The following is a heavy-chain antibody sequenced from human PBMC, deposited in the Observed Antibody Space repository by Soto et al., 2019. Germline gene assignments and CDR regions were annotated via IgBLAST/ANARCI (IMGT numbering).Heavy chain of an antibody. CDR1: GGTLNNYA. V-gene: IGHV1-69*13. CDR2: ILPVSAPP. Sequence: SVKVSCKASGGTLNNYAINWVRQAPGQGLEWMGGILPVSAPPDYAQKFQGRVSITADHSTSTVYMELSRLKSDDTAVYFCANDSTYDVSNSFWGQGTLVTVSS. D-gene: IGHD3-3*01. CDR3: ANDSTYDVSNSF. J-gene: IGHJ4*02.